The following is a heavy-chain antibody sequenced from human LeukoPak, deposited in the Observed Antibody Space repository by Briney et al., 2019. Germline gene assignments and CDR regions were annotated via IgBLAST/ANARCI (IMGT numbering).Heavy chain of an antibody. D-gene: IGHD6-19*01. V-gene: IGHV1-46*01. CDR1: GYTFTSYY. CDR2: INPSGGST. CDR3: ARDLWQWPDAFDI. Sequence: ASVKVSCKASGYTFTSYYMHWVRQAPGQGLEWMGIINPSGGSTSYAQKFQGRVTMTRDTSTSTVYMELSSLSSEDTAVYYCARDLWQWPDAFDIWGQGTMVTVSS. J-gene: IGHJ3*02.